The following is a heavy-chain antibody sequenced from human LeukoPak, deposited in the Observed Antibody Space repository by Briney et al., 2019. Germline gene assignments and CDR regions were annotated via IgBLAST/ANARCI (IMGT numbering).Heavy chain of an antibody. V-gene: IGHV4-34*01. CDR2: INHSGST. D-gene: IGHD3-22*01. CDR1: GGSISSYY. J-gene: IGHJ4*02. Sequence: PSETLSLTCTVSGGSISSYYWSWIRQPPGKGLEWIGEINHSGSTNYNPSLKSRVTISVDTSKNQFSLKLSSVTAADTAVYYCARRSRYYYDSSGKGFDYWGQGTLVTVSS. CDR3: ARRSRYYYDSSGKGFDY.